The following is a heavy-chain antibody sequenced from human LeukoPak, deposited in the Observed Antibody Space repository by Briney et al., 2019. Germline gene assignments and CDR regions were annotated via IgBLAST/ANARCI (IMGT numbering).Heavy chain of an antibody. CDR2: ISSSGST. CDR3: ARAGNLNDFDY. Sequence: SQTLSLTCTVSSASISSGGYFWSWIRQHPGEGLEWIGCISSSGSTYSNPSLKSRLTISLDTSKNQFSLSLTSVTAADTAVYYCARAGNLNDFDYWGQGTLVTVSS. J-gene: IGHJ4*02. CDR1: SASISSGGYF. D-gene: IGHD1-1*01. V-gene: IGHV4-31*03.